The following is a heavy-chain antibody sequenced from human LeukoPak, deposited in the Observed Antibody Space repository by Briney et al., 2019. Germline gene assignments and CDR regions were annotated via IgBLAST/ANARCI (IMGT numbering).Heavy chain of an antibody. J-gene: IGHJ4*02. CDR2: IKPDGSEK. D-gene: IGHD1-20*01. V-gene: IGHV3-7*01. CDR1: GLTFSSCF. CDR3: ASGGYNWNRLDY. Sequence: GGSLRLSCAASGLTFSSCFMTWVRQAPGKGLEWVANIKPDGSEKYYMDSVKGRFTISRDNAKNSLYLQMNSLRAEDTAVYCCASGGYNWNRLDYWGQGTLVTVSS.